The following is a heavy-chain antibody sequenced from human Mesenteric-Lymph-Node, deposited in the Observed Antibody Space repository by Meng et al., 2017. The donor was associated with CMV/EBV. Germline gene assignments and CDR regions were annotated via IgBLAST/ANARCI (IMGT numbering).Heavy chain of an antibody. CDR2: ISAYNGNT. Sequence: ASVKVSCKASGYTFTSYGISWVRQAPGQGLEWMGWISAYNGNTNYAQKLQGRVTMTTDTSTSTAYMELRSLRSDDTAVYYCARSLNTLPRGIISNWFDPWGQGTLVTVSS. CDR1: GYTFTSYG. J-gene: IGHJ5*02. D-gene: IGHD3-10*01. V-gene: IGHV1-18*01. CDR3: ARSLNTLPRGIISNWFDP.